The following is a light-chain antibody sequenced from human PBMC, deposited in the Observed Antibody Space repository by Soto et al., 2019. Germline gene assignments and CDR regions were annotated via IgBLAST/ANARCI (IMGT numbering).Light chain of an antibody. CDR2: GTS. J-gene: IGKJ3*01. CDR1: QSVRSSY. V-gene: IGKV3-20*01. CDR3: QQYGSSPFT. Sequence: EIVLTQSPGTLSLSPGERATLSCGASQSVRSSYLAWYQQKPGQAPRLLIYGTSSRATGIPDRFGGSGSGTDCTLTISRLEPEDFAVYYCQQYGSSPFTFGPGTKVDIK.